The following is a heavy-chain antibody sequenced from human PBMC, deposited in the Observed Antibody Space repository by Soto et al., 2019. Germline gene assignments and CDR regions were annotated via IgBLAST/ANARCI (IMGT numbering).Heavy chain of an antibody. D-gene: IGHD2-15*01. V-gene: IGHV3-74*01. CDR3: GKGSAATNYFYYATDV. J-gene: IGHJ6*02. CDR1: GFAFDQYW. Sequence: QLIQSGGGLVPPGGSSRLSCVASGFAFDQYWMHWVRQAAGKGLEWVSRISDDGARIDYADFVKGRFTIARDNAKNTLFLQMRSLRGEDTAVYYCGKGSAATNYFYYATDVWGQGTTVTVSS. CDR2: ISDDGARI.